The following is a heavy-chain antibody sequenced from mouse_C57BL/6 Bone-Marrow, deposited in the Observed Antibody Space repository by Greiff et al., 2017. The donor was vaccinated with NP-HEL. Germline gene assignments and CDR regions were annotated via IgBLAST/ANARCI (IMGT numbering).Heavy chain of an antibody. Sequence: QVQLKESGPGLVAPSQSLSITCTVSGFSLTSYGVHWVRQPPGKGLEWLVVIWSDGSTTYYSALKYRLSISKDNSKSQGFLKMNSLQTDDTSMYYCARHEDYYGSRYYYAMDYWGQGTSVTVSS. D-gene: IGHD1-1*01. V-gene: IGHV2-6-1*01. J-gene: IGHJ4*01. CDR3: ARHEDYYGSRYYYAMDY. CDR2: IWSDGST. CDR1: GFSLTSYG.